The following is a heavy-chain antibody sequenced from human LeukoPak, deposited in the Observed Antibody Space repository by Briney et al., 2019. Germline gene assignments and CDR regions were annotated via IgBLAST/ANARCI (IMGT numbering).Heavy chain of an antibody. Sequence: SETLSLTCTVSGGSISSSSYYWGWIRQPPGKGLEWIGSIYYSGSTYYNPSLKSRVTISVDTSKNQFSLKLSSVTAADTAVYYCARGLWFGEFKYYYYYYMDVWGKGTTVTISS. CDR1: GGSISSSSYY. CDR3: ARGLWFGEFKYYYYYYMDV. D-gene: IGHD3-10*01. J-gene: IGHJ6*03. V-gene: IGHV4-39*07. CDR2: IYYSGST.